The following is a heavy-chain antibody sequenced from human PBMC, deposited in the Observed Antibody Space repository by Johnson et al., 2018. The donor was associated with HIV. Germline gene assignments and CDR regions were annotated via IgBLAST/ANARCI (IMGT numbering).Heavy chain of an antibody. V-gene: IGHV3-23*04. CDR1: GFTFSSYA. J-gene: IGHJ3*02. Sequence: EMQLVESGGGLVQPGGSLRLSCVASGFTFSSYAMSWVRQAPGKGLEWVSAISGSGGSTYYADSVKGRFTISRDNSKNTLYLQMNSLRAEDTAVYYCARDRLYSSGWYGTDAFDIWGQGTMVTVSS. D-gene: IGHD6-19*01. CDR3: ARDRLYSSGWYGTDAFDI. CDR2: ISGSGGST.